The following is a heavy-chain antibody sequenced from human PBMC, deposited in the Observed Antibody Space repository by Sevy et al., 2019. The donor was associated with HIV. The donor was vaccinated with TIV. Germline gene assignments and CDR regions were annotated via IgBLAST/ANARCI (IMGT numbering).Heavy chain of an antibody. D-gene: IGHD3-10*01. CDR3: TTPEFPIYYGMDV. CDR1: GFTFSNAW. Sequence: GRSLRLSCAASGFTFSNAWMSWVRQAPGKGLEWVGRIKSKTDGGTTDYAAPVKGRFTISRDDSKNTLYLQMNSLKTEDTAVYYCTTPEFPIYYGMDVWGQGTTVTVSS. CDR2: IKSKTDGGTT. V-gene: IGHV3-15*01. J-gene: IGHJ6*02.